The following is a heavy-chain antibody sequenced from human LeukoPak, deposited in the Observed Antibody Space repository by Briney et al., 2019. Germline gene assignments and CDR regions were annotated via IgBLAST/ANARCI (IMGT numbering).Heavy chain of an antibody. J-gene: IGHJ6*03. V-gene: IGHV3-9*01. CDR3: TSRGYQLLSGGVYYHMDV. CDR1: GFTFDDYA. D-gene: IGHD2-2*01. Sequence: PGRSLRLSCAASGFTFDDYAMHWVRQGPGKGLEWVSGISWNSGNIGYADSVKGRFTISRDNAKRSLYLQMNSLKTEDTAVYYCTSRGYQLLSGGVYYHMDVWGKGTTVTVSS. CDR2: ISWNSGNI.